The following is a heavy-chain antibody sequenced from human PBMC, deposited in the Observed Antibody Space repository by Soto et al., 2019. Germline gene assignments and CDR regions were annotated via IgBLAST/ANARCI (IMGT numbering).Heavy chain of an antibody. CDR3: ARGRSWNDPYYYYGMDV. J-gene: IGHJ6*02. V-gene: IGHV5-51*01. D-gene: IGHD1-1*01. CDR2: IYPGDSDT. CDR1: GYSFTSCW. Sequence: PGESLNISCKGSGYSFTSCWIGWVRQMPGKGLEWMGIIYPGDSDTRYSPSFQGQVTISADKSISTAYLQWSSLKASDTAMYYCARGRSWNDPYYYYGMDVWGQGTTVTV.